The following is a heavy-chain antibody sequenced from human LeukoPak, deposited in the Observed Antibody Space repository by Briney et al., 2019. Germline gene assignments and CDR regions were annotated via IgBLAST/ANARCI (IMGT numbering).Heavy chain of an antibody. CDR1: GVSISSSNW. CDR3: ARSYTYGSSDY. D-gene: IGHD3-10*01. J-gene: IGHJ4*02. CDR2: IYHSGST. V-gene: IGHV4-4*02. Sequence: RPSETLSLTRAVSGVSISSSNWWSWVRQPPGKGLEWIGEIYHSGSTNYNPSLKSRVTISVDTSKNQFSLKLSSVTAADTAVYYCARSYTYGSSDYWGQGTLVTVSS.